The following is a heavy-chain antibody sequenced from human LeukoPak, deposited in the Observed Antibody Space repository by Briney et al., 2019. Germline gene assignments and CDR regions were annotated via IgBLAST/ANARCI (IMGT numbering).Heavy chain of an antibody. Sequence: ASVKVSCKASGYTFTSYDINWVRQATGQGLEWMGWMNPNSGNTGYAQKFQGRVTMTRNTSISTAYMELSSLRSEDTAVYYCARALYYYDSSGYYYSAEYFQHWGQGTLVTVLS. V-gene: IGHV1-8*01. CDR3: ARALYYYDSSGYYYSAEYFQH. CDR2: MNPNSGNT. J-gene: IGHJ1*01. CDR1: GYTFTSYD. D-gene: IGHD3-22*01.